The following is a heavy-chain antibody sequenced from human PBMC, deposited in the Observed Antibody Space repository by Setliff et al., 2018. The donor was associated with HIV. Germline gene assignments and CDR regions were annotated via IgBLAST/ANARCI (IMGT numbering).Heavy chain of an antibody. CDR3: ARHAVPHYYDSSGPS. D-gene: IGHD3-22*01. J-gene: IGHJ5*02. Sequence: SETLSLTCSVSGGCIDRSNYYWGWIRQSPGKGLEWIGNIHYSGSTYYNPSLKSRVTISVDTSKNQFSLKLNSVTAADTAVYYCARHAVPHYYDSSGPSWGPGTLVTVSS. V-gene: IGHV4-39*07. CDR1: GGCIDRSNYY. CDR2: IHYSGST.